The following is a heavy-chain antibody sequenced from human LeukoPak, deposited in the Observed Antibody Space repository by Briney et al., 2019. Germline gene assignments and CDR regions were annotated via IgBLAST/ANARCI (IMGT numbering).Heavy chain of an antibody. D-gene: IGHD3-10*01. J-gene: IGHJ4*02. Sequence: GGSLRLSCAVSGYTFSSYAMSWVRQAPGKGRVWVSAISGSGCSTYCADSVKGRFTISRDNSKNTLYLQMNSLRAEDTAVYYCAIFPGRPLYYYGSGAKGFFYWGQGTPVTVSS. CDR2: ISGSGCST. CDR1: GYTFSSYA. CDR3: AIFPGRPLYYYGSGAKGFFY. V-gene: IGHV3-23*01.